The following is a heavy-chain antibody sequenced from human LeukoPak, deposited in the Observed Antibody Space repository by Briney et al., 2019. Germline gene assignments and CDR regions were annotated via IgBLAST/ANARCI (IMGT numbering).Heavy chain of an antibody. D-gene: IGHD2/OR15-2a*01. Sequence: PGGSLRLSCAASGFTFTNYWMSWVRQAPGKGLEWVAYIKQDGSETKYVDSVKGRFTISRDNAQNTLYLQMNSLRAEDTAVYYCARGTALQDYWGQGTLVTVSS. V-gene: IGHV3-7*01. CDR3: ARGTALQDY. CDR2: IKQDGSET. CDR1: GFTFTNYW. J-gene: IGHJ4*02.